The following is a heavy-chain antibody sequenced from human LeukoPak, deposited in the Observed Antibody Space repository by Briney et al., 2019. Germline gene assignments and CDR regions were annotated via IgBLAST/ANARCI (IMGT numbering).Heavy chain of an antibody. CDR2: ISYNSDAI. V-gene: IGHV3-9*01. CDR1: GFTFDDYA. J-gene: IGHJ2*01. CDR3: AKDYCGGDCYSGWYFDL. D-gene: IGHD2-21*02. Sequence: GGSLRLSCAASGFTFDDYAMHWVRQAPGKGLEWVSGISYNSDAIAYADSVKGRFTISRDNAKNSLYLQMNSLRAEDTALYYCAKDYCGGDCYSGWYFDLWGRGTLVTVSS.